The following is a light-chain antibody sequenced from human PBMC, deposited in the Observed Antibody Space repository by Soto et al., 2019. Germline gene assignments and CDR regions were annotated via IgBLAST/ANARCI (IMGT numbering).Light chain of an antibody. Sequence: QSVLTQPASVSGSPGQSITISCTGTGSDVGNYNYVSWYQQHPGKAPKLLIYEVSNRPSGVSNRFSGSKSGNTASLTISGLQAEDEADYYCNSYSDDSPYVFGTGTQLTVL. V-gene: IGLV2-14*01. CDR1: GSDVGNYNY. CDR3: NSYSDDSPYV. CDR2: EVS. J-gene: IGLJ1*01.